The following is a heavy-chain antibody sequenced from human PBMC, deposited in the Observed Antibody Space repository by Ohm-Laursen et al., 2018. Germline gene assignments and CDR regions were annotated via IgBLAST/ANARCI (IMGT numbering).Heavy chain of an antibody. CDR2: INWNSGDI. CDR3: AKDMAYGDYGGNAFDI. J-gene: IGHJ3*02. CDR1: GFTFGNYA. Sequence: SLRLSCAASGFTFGNYAMHWVRQAPGKGLEWVATINWNSGDIGYGDSVKGRFTISRDNARSSLDLQMNSLRVEDTALYYCAKDMAYGDYGGNAFDIWGQGTMVTVSS. D-gene: IGHD4-17*01. V-gene: IGHV3-9*01.